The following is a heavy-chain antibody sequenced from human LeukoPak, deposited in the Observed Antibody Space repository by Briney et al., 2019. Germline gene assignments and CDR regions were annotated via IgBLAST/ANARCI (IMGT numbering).Heavy chain of an antibody. V-gene: IGHV4-30-4*08. CDR3: AREGASGWYEHRYDY. D-gene: IGHD6-19*01. CDR1: GGSISSGDYY. J-gene: IGHJ4*02. CDR2: IYYSGST. Sequence: SETLSLTCTVSGGSISSGDYYWSWIRQPPGKGLEWIGYIYYSGSTYYNPSLKSRVTISVDTSKNQFSLKLSSVTAADTAVYYCAREGASGWYEHRYDYWGQGTLVTVSS.